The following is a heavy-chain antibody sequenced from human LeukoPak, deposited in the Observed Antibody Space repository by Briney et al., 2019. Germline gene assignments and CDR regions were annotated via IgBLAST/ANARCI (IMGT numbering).Heavy chain of an antibody. CDR3: AKCGNSGCHLIDY. D-gene: IGHD5-12*01. V-gene: IGHV3-23*01. CDR1: GFTFTTNA. Sequence: GGSLRLSCAASGFTFTTNAMSWVRQAPGKGLEWVSAISGRTGATYYADSEKGRFTISRDNSKSTLYLQMDSLRAEDTAVYYCAKCGNSGCHLIDYWGQGALVTVSS. J-gene: IGHJ4*02. CDR2: ISGRTGAT.